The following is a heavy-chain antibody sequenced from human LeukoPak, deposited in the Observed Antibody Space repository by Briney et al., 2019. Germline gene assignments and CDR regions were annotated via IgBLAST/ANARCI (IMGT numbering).Heavy chain of an antibody. J-gene: IGHJ4*02. Sequence: GGSLRLSCAASRFTFSNFAMSWVRQAPGKGLEWVSAISGSGGSTYYADSVKGRFTISRDNSKNALFLQMNSLRAEDTAVYYCEKRGDKLDLIWGQGTLVTVSS. CDR3: EKRGDKLDLI. CDR1: RFTFSNFA. D-gene: IGHD2-21*02. CDR2: ISGSGGST. V-gene: IGHV3-23*01.